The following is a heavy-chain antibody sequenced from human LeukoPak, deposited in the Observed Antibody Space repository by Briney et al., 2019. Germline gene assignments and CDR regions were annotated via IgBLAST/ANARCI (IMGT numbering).Heavy chain of an antibody. CDR1: GFTFSTYA. D-gene: IGHD6-19*01. CDR2: HSGSGGQT. J-gene: IGHJ4*02. V-gene: IGHV3-23*01. Sequence: GGSLRLSCAASGFTFSTYAMSWVRQAPGKGLEWVSVHSGSGGQTYYADSVKGRFTNSRNNSKNTLNLEMHSQRAEDTAVYYCAKGRQWLASHYFDYWGQGTLVTVSS. CDR3: AKGRQWLASHYFDY.